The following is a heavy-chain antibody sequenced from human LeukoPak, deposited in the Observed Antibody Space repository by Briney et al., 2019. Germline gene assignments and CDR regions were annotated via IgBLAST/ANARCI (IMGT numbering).Heavy chain of an antibody. V-gene: IGHV4-59*01. CDR2: IYYSGST. CDR1: GGSISGYY. CDR3: ARGLQLGYPFDY. Sequence: SETLSLTCTVSGGSISGYYWRWIRQPPGEGLGWIGYIYYSGSTNYNPSLKSRVTISVDTSKNQFSLKLSSVTAADTAVYYCARGLQLGYPFDYWGQGTLVTVSS. J-gene: IGHJ4*02. D-gene: IGHD1-1*01.